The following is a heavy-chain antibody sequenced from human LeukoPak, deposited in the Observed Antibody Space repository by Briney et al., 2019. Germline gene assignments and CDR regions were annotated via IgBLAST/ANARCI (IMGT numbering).Heavy chain of an antibody. CDR3: ARGRLCSSTSCYAKYFQH. CDR1: GGSFSGYY. V-gene: IGHV4-34*01. D-gene: IGHD2-2*01. CDR2: INYSGST. J-gene: IGHJ1*01. Sequence: SETLSLTCAVYGGSFSGYYWSWSREPPGKGLEWMGEINYSGSTNYNPSLKSRVTISLDTSKNQFSLKLSSVTAADTAVYYCARGRLCSSTSCYAKYFQHWGQGTLVTVSS.